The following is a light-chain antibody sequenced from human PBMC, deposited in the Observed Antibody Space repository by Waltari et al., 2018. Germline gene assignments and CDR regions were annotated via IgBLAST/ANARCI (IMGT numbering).Light chain of an antibody. Sequence: QSALTQPPSASGSPGQSVTISCSGSSRDVGSYIHVSWYQQHPGKAPRLIIYEVNKRPSVVPDRFSGSKSGNTASLTVSGLQSEDEAVYFCSSYTGIRSVIFGGGTHLSVL. CDR3: SSYTGIRSVI. V-gene: IGLV2-8*01. CDR2: EVN. CDR1: SRDVGSYIH. J-gene: IGLJ2*01.